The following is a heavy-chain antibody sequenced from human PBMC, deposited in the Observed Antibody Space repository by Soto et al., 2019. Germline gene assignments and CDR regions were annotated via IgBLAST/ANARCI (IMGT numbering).Heavy chain of an antibody. CDR1: GYTLTTFF. J-gene: IGHJ6*02. V-gene: IGHV1-46*01. CDR3: ARDSPFPRRDGYRSYGMDV. Sequence: ASVKVSCKASGYTLTTFFMHLVRQAPGQGLEWMGVMNPGYPAGRSTTYAKKFQGRVTMTTDTSTSTVYMELSSLRSEDTAVYYCARDSPFPRRDGYRSYGMDVWGQGTTVTVSS. CDR2: MNPGYPAGRST. D-gene: IGHD5-12*01.